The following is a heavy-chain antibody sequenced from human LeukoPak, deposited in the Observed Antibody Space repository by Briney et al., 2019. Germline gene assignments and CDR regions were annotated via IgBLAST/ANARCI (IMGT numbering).Heavy chain of an antibody. J-gene: IGHJ6*03. CDR2: ISYDGSNK. CDR1: GFTFSSYG. D-gene: IGHD6-13*01. Sequence: GRSLRLSCAASGFTFSSYGMHWVRQAPGKGLEWVAVISYDGSNKYYADSVKGRFTISRDNSKNTLYLQMNSLRAEDTAVYYCARVGSSSWYSYYYYYMDVWGKGTTVTVSS. CDR3: ARVGSSSWYSYYYYYMDV. V-gene: IGHV3-30*03.